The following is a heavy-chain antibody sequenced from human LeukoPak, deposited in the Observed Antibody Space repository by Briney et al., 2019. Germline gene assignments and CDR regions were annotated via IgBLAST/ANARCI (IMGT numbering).Heavy chain of an antibody. J-gene: IGHJ4*02. CDR1: GGSISNYY. Sequence: SETLSLTCTVSGGSISNYYWSWIRQPPGKGLEWIGYIYYSGSTNYDPSLKGRVTMSVDTSKNQFSLKLTSVTAADTAVYYCARHGNTMVREVITYPFDYWGQGTLVTVSS. V-gene: IGHV4-59*08. D-gene: IGHD3-10*01. CDR3: ARHGNTMVREVITYPFDY. CDR2: IYYSGST.